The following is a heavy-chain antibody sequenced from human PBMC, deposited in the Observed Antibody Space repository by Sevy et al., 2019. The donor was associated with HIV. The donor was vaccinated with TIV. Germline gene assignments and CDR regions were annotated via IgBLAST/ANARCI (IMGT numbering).Heavy chain of an antibody. CDR2: ISAYNGNT. V-gene: IGHV1-18*01. Sequence: ASVKVSCKASGYTFTSYGISWVRQAPGQGLEWMGWISAYNGNTNYAQKLQGRVTMTTDTSTSTVYMELRSLRSDDTDVYYCAREKSQNPTYYYDSSGYSTDAFDIWGQGTMVTVSS. D-gene: IGHD3-22*01. CDR3: AREKSQNPTYYYDSSGYSTDAFDI. CDR1: GYTFTSYG. J-gene: IGHJ3*02.